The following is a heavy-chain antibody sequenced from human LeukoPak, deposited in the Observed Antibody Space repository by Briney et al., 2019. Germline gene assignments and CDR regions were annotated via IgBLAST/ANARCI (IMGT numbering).Heavy chain of an antibody. CDR2: IKHSGST. Sequence: SETLSLTCAVYGGSFSGYYWSWIRQPPGKGLEGIGEIKHSGSTNYNPSLKSRVNISVDTSKNQFSLKLSSVTAEDTAVYYCARGSGITMVRGVIINWFDHWGQGTLVTVSS. D-gene: IGHD3-10*01. CDR1: GGSFSGYY. J-gene: IGHJ5*02. V-gene: IGHV4-34*01. CDR3: ARGSGITMVRGVIINWFDH.